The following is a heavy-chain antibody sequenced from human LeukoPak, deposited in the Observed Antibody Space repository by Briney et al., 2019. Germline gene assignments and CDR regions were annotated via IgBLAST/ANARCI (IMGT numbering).Heavy chain of an antibody. J-gene: IGHJ4*02. CDR3: ARDLLSWGSQADDY. Sequence: PSETLSLTCTVSGYSISSGYYWGWIRQPPGKGLEWIGHIYSSGSANYNPSLKSRVTISEDTSKNLFSLKLSSVTAADTAVYYCARDLLSWGSQADDYWGQGTLVTVSS. CDR2: IYSSGSA. D-gene: IGHD3-16*01. V-gene: IGHV4-61*03. CDR1: GYSISSGYY.